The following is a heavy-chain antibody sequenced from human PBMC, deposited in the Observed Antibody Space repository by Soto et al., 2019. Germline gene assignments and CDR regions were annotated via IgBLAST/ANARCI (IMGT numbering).Heavy chain of an antibody. Sequence: PGGSLRLSCAASGFTFSSYDMHWVRQATGKGLEWVSAIGTAGDTYYPGSVKGRFTISRENAKNSLYLQMNSLRAGDTAVYYCARAYYYDSSGYAFDIWGQGTMVTVSS. CDR2: IGTAGDT. CDR3: ARAYYYDSSGYAFDI. CDR1: GFTFSSYD. J-gene: IGHJ3*02. D-gene: IGHD3-22*01. V-gene: IGHV3-13*01.